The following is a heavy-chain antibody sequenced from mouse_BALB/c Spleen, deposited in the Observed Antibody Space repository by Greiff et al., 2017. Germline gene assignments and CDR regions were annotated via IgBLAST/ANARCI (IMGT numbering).Heavy chain of an antibody. D-gene: IGHD2-3*01. Sequence: EVQLHQSGTVLARPGASVKMSCKASGYTFTSYWMHWVKQRPGQGLEWIGAIYPGNSDTSYNQKFKGKAKLTAVTSTSTAYMELSSLTNEDSAVYYCTRDDGYWYFDVWGAGTTVTVSS. CDR1: GYTFTSYW. J-gene: IGHJ1*01. CDR2: IYPGNSDT. CDR3: TRDDGYWYFDV. V-gene: IGHV1-5*01.